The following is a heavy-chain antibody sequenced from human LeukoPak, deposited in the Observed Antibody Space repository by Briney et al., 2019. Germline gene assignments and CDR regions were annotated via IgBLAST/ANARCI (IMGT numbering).Heavy chain of an antibody. CDR3: ARGGARSFAP. D-gene: IGHD1-26*01. CDR1: GYTFTAYE. J-gene: IGHJ5*02. V-gene: IGHV1-8*01. CDR2: MDPNSGNT. Sequence: ASVKVSCKTSGYTFTAYEIHWVRQATGQGLEWMGWMDPNSGNTGYEQKFQGRVTMTRDTSMTTAYMELSSLRFEHTATYYCARGGARSFAPWGQGTLVTVSS.